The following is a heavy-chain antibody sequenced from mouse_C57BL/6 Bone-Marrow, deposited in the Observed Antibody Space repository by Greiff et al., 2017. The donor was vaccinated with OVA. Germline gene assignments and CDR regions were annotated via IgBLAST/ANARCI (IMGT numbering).Heavy chain of an antibody. CDR3: AEDYYGSSYWYFDV. CDR1: GYTFTSYW. D-gene: IGHD1-1*01. CDR2: IYPGSGST. Sequence: QVHVKQPGAVLVKPGASVKMSCKASGYTFTSYWITWVKQRPGQGLEWIGDIYPGSGSTNYNEKFKSKATLTVDTSSSTAYMQLSSLTSEDSAVYYCAEDYYGSSYWYFDVWGTGTTVTVSS. V-gene: IGHV1-55*01. J-gene: IGHJ1*03.